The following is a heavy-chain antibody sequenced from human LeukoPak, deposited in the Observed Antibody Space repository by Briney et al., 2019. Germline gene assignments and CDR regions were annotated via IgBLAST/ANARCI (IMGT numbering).Heavy chain of an antibody. Sequence: PSETLSLTCAVYGGSFSGYYWSWIRQPPGKGLEWIGYIYHSGSTYYNPSLKSRVTISVDRSKNQFSLKLSSVTAADTAVYYCARGPGGSGSYLPYYFDYWGQGTLVTVSS. D-gene: IGHD3-10*01. CDR2: IYHSGST. CDR1: GGSFSGYY. J-gene: IGHJ4*02. V-gene: IGHV4-34*01. CDR3: ARGPGGSGSYLPYYFDY.